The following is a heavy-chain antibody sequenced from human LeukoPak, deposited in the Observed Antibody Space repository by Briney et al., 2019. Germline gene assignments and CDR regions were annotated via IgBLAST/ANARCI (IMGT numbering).Heavy chain of an antibody. CDR1: GGTFSSYA. CDR2: IIPILGIA. V-gene: IGHV1-69*04. D-gene: IGHD6-19*01. J-gene: IGHJ4*02. CDR3: AREPDSSGWYDYFDY. Sequence: ASVKVSCKASGGTFSSYANSWVRQAPGQGLEWMGRIIPILGIANYAQKFQGRVTITADKSTSTAYMELSSLRSEDTAVYYCAREPDSSGWYDYFDYWGQGTLVTVSS.